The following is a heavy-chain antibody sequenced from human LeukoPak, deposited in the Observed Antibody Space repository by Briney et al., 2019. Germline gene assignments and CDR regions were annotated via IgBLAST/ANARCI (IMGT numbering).Heavy chain of an antibody. CDR1: GYTFTSYG. Sequence: ASVKVSCKASGYTFTSYGISWVRQAPGQGLEWMGLINPSGSSTIYAQKFQGRVTMTRDMSTSTDYMELSSLRSEDTAVYYCARDLMDYGIEGSFDYWGQGTLVTVSS. CDR3: ARDLMDYGIEGSFDY. CDR2: INPSGSST. V-gene: IGHV1-46*01. J-gene: IGHJ4*02. D-gene: IGHD4-17*01.